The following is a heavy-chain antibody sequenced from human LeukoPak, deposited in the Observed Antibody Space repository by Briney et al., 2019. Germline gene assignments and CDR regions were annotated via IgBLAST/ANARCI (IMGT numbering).Heavy chain of an antibody. CDR1: GYTFTSYY. CDR3: ASTRCGGDCASYYYYYYGMDV. CDR2: IIPSGGST. V-gene: IGHV1-46*01. D-gene: IGHD2-21*02. J-gene: IGHJ6*02. Sequence: ASVKVSCKASGYTFTSYYMHWVRQAPGQGLEWMGIIIPSGGSTSYAQKFQGRVTMTRDTSTSTVYMELSSLRSEDTAVYYCASTRCGGDCASYYYYYYGMDVWGQGTTVTVSS.